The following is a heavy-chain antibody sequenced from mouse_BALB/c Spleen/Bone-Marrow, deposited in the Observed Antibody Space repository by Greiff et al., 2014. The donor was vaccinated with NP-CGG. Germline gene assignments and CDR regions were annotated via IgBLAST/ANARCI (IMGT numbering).Heavy chain of an antibody. Sequence: VQLQQPGPDLVKPSQSLSLTCTVTGYSITSGYSWHWIRQFPGNKLEWMGYIHYSGSTNYNPSLKSRISITRDTPKNQFFLQLNSVTTEDTATYYCARWRYDPYAMDYWGQGTSVTVSS. D-gene: IGHD2-14*01. CDR2: IHYSGST. CDR3: ARWRYDPYAMDY. CDR1: GYSITSGYS. V-gene: IGHV3-1*02. J-gene: IGHJ4*01.